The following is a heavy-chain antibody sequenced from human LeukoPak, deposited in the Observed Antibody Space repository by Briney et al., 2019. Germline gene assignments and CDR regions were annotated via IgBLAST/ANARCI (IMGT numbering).Heavy chain of an antibody. J-gene: IGHJ6*04. CDR2: ISSSSSYI. Sequence: GGSLRLSCAASGFTFSSYSMNWVRQAPGKGLEWVSSISSSSSYIYYADSVKGRFTISRDNAKNSLYLQMNSLRAEDTAVYYCARDSSQGLYYYGMDVWGKGTTVTVSS. V-gene: IGHV3-21*01. CDR1: GFTFSSYS. CDR3: ARDSSQGLYYYGMDV.